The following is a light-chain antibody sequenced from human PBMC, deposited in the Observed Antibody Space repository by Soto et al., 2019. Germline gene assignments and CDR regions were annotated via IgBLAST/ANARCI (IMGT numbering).Light chain of an antibody. Sequence: DFQMTQSPSTLSASVGDRVTITCRASQSISSWLAWYQQKPGKAPKLLIYKASSLESGVPSRFSGSGSWTEFTLTISSLQPDDFATYYCQQYNSYSWTFGQGTKVEIK. J-gene: IGKJ1*01. CDR2: KAS. V-gene: IGKV1-5*03. CDR1: QSISSW. CDR3: QQYNSYSWT.